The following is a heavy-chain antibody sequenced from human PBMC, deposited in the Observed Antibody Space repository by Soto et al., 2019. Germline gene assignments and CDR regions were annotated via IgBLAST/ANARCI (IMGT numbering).Heavy chain of an antibody. V-gene: IGHV1-46*01. CDR3: ARAAYGFIGLGYGMDD. D-gene: IGHD3-10*01. Sequence: QMQLVQSGAEVKEPGASVTVSCKASGYTSTSYYLHSVRQAPGQGPEWMGVINPNGGDISYAQNFQGRVAMTCDTSTSTVCMELSSLRSDETAVYYGARAAYGFIGLGYGMDDWGHGTAVTVSS. J-gene: IGHJ6*02. CDR1: GYTSTSYY. CDR2: INPNGGDI.